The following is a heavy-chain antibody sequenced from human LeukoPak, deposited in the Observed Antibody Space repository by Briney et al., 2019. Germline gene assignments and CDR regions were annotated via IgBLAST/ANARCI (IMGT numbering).Heavy chain of an antibody. CDR2: IYHSGST. CDR3: AKDKRNSNYVYFDY. J-gene: IGHJ4*02. CDR1: GGSISSSGYY. V-gene: IGHV4-30-2*01. D-gene: IGHD4-11*01. Sequence: SQTLSLTCTVSGGSISSSGYYWSWIRQPPGKGLEWIGYIYHSGSTYYGPSLKSRVTISVDRSKNQFSLKLSSVTAADTAVYYCAKDKRNSNYVYFDYWGQGTLVTVSS.